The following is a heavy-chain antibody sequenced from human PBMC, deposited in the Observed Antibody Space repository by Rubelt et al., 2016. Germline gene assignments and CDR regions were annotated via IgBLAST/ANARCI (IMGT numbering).Heavy chain of an antibody. D-gene: IGHD5-18*01. CDR3: ARPEDTYGNDWYFVY. CDR1: GFTFSSYA. CDR2: ISHDGSSK. V-gene: IGHV3-30*04. Sequence: GFTFSSYAMHWVRQAPGKGLEWVADISHDGSSKYYADSVKGRFTISRDNSKNTLYLQMNSLTVDDTAVYYCARPEDTYGNDWYFVYWGQGTLVTVSS. J-gene: IGHJ4*02.